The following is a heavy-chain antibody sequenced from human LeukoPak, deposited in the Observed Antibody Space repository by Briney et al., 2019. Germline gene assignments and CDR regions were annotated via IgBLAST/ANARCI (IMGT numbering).Heavy chain of an antibody. D-gene: IGHD3-10*01. CDR2: FSVGGGST. Sequence: PGGSLRLSCAASGFTFSSYAMSWVRQAPGKGLEWVSTFSVGGGSTYYADSVKGRFTISRDNSKNTLYLQMNRLRAEDTAVYYCAKRGYNISQLRLYYFDYWGQGTLVTVSS. J-gene: IGHJ4*02. CDR3: AKRGYNISQLRLYYFDY. CDR1: GFTFSSYA. V-gene: IGHV3-23*01.